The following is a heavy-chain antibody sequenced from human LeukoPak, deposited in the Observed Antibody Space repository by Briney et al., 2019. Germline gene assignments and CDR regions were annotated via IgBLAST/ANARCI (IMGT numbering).Heavy chain of an antibody. J-gene: IGHJ6*03. CDR3: AREVKGYYYMDV. CDR1: GYTFTSYY. V-gene: IGHV1-46*01. Sequence: ASVKVSCKASGYTFTSYYMHWVRQAPGQGLEWMGIINPSGGSTSYAQKFQGRVTMTRDTSTSTVYMELSSLRSEDTAVYYCAREVKGYYYMDVWGKGTTVTISS. CDR2: INPSGGST. D-gene: IGHD2-21*01.